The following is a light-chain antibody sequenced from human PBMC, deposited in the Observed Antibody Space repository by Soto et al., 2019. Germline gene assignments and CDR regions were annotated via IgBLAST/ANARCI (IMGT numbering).Light chain of an antibody. CDR3: QQYYT. V-gene: IGKV3-20*01. CDR1: QSVSSSY. CDR2: GAS. J-gene: IGKJ2*01. Sequence: EIVLTQSPGTLSLSPGERATLSCRASQSVSSSYLAWYPQKPGQAPRLLIYGASSRATGIPDRFSGSGSGTDFTLTISRLEPEDFAVYYCQQYYTFGQGTKLEIK.